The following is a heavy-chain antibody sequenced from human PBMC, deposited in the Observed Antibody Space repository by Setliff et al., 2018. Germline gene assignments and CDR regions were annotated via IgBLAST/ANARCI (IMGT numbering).Heavy chain of an antibody. V-gene: IGHV3-30*02. CDR1: GFIFYNYG. D-gene: IGHD3-3*01. J-gene: IGHJ5*02. CDR3: AKDSHEFWSGDYKNWVDP. Sequence: PGGSLRLSCAASGFIFYNYGMHWVRQPPGKGLEWVAVIRYDGSSKYYGDSVKGRFTISRDNSKNTLYLQMNNVRAEDTAVYYCAKDSHEFWSGDYKNWVDPWGQGTLVTVS. CDR2: IRYDGSSK.